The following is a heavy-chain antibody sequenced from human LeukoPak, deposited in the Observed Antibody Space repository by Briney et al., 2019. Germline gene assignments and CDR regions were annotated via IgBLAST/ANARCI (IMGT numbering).Heavy chain of an antibody. V-gene: IGHV4-4*02. Sequence: SGTLSLTCAVSGESISSTNWWSWVRQAPGKGLEWIGEIYHSGTTKYNPSLRSRVTMSIDTSKNQFSLKLSSVTAADTAVYYCAAPPGIAAAGNDAFDIWGQGTMVTVSS. CDR2: IYHSGTT. J-gene: IGHJ3*02. CDR1: GESISSTNW. CDR3: AAPPGIAAAGNDAFDI. D-gene: IGHD6-13*01.